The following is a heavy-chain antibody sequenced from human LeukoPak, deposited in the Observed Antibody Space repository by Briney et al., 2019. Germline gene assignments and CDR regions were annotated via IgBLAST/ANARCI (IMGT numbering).Heavy chain of an antibody. CDR1: GGTFSSYA. D-gene: IGHD3-22*01. V-gene: IGHV1-69*06. CDR2: IIPIFGTA. Sequence: ASVKVSCKASGGTFSSYAISWVRQAPGQGLEWMGGIIPIFGTANYAQKFQGRVTITADKSTSTAYMELSSLRSEDTAMYYCARVYYFASSGYYFPPDYWGQGTLVTVSS. J-gene: IGHJ4*02. CDR3: ARVYYFASSGYYFPPDY.